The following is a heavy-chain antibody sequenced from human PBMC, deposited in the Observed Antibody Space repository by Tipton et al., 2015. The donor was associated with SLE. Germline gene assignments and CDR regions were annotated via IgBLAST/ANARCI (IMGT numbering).Heavy chain of an antibody. D-gene: IGHD6-13*01. J-gene: IGHJ6*02. V-gene: IGHV3-7*01. CDR2: IKQDGSEK. CDR3: ARGSSLSRPYYYGMDV. Sequence: VQLVQSGGGLVQPGESLRLSCAAPGFTFSSYWMSWVRQAPGKGLEWVANIKQDGSEKYYVDSVKGRFTISRDNAKNSLFLQMNSLRAEDTAVYYCARGSSLSRPYYYGMDVWGQGTTVTVSS. CDR1: GFTFSSYW.